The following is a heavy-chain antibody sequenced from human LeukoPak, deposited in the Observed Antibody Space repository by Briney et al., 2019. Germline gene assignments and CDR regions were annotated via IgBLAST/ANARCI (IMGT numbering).Heavy chain of an antibody. CDR2: IYYSGST. CDR1: GGSISSYY. D-gene: IGHD5-18*01. V-gene: IGHV4-59*01. CDR3: AKGGVQLWVIDDWFDP. Sequence: SETLSLTCTVSGGSISSYYWSWIRQPPGKGLEWIGYIYYSGSTNYNPSLKSRVTISVDTSKNQFSLKLSSVTAADTAVYYCAKGGVQLWVIDDWFDPWGQGTLVTVSS. J-gene: IGHJ5*02.